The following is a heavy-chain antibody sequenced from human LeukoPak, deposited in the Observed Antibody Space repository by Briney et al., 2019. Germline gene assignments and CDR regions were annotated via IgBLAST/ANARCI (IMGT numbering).Heavy chain of an antibody. D-gene: IGHD6-6*01. CDR1: GFTFSSYA. CDR3: ANSYTSSSRTPFDC. V-gene: IGHV3-23*01. CDR2: ISGSGGST. Sequence: GGSLRLSCAASGFTFSSYAMSWVRQAPGKGLEWVSAISGSGGSTYYADSVKGRFTIPRDNSKNTLYLQMNSLRAEDTAVYYCANSYTSSSRTPFDCWGQGTLVTVSS. J-gene: IGHJ4*02.